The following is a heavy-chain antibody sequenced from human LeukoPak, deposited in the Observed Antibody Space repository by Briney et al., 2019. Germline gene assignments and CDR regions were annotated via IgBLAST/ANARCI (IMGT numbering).Heavy chain of an antibody. CDR2: IHTYSGHT. CDR1: GYTFTNYG. CDR3: ARDPGGTGPYYFDY. J-gene: IGHJ4*02. D-gene: IGHD1-1*01. Sequence: ASVKVSCKASGYTFTNYGVSWVRQAPGQGLEWMGWIHTYSGHTNYAQKLQGRVTMTTDTSTSTAYMELRSLRSDDTAVYYCARDPGGTGPYYFDYWGQGTLVTVSS. V-gene: IGHV1-18*01.